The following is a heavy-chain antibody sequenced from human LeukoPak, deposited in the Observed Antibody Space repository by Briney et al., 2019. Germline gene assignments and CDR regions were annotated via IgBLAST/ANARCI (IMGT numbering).Heavy chain of an antibody. D-gene: IGHD3-10*02. CDR2: THSSGTT. J-gene: IGHJ3*02. V-gene: IGHV4-31*03. CDR3: TRNVRSVAGPSEI. Sequence: KPSETLSLTCSVSGDSIGGNFYWSWIRQYPGRGLEWIGYTHSSGTTFYNPSLKSRTTILMDTSKDLFSLILTSATAADTAVYFCTRNVRSVAGPSEIWGQGTMVTVSS. CDR1: GDSIGGNFY.